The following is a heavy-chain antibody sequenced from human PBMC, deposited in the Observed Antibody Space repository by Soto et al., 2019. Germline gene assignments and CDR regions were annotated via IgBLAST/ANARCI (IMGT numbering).Heavy chain of an antibody. V-gene: IGHV4-30-4*01. D-gene: IGHD6-13*01. CDR2: IYYSGST. J-gene: IGHJ5*02. Sequence: QVQLQESGPGLVKPSQTLSLTCTVSGGSISSGDYYWSWIRQPPGKGREWIGYIYYSGSTYYNPSFKLRVTITVDTSNNQLSLKQVSVTAADTAVYCCARDHGSSLGASNWFDPLGRGTLVTFSA. CDR3: ARDHGSSLGASNWFDP. CDR1: GGSISSGDYY.